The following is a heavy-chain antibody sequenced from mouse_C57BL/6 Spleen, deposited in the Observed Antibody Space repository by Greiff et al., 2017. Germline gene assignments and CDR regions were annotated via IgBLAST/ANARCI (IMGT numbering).Heavy chain of an antibody. CDR3: ARAYKDYSDY. V-gene: IGHV1-64*01. CDR1: GYTFTSYW. D-gene: IGHD2-10*01. J-gene: IGHJ2*01. CDR2: IHPNSGST. Sequence: QVHVKQPGAELVKPGASVKLSCKASGYTFTSYWMHWVKQRPGQGLAWIGMIHPNSGSTNYNVNFTSKATLTVDKSSGTAYMQRSSLASEESAVYYGARAYKDYSDYWGQGTTLTVSS.